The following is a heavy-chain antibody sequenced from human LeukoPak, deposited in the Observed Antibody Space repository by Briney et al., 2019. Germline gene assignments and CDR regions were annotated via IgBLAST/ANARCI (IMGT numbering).Heavy chain of an antibody. Sequence: ASVKVSCKASGYTFTAYYMHWVRQAPGQGLEWMGWINPNSGGTNYAQKFQGRVTMTRDTSISTAYMELSRLRSDDTAVYYCARDYYDSSGFGAFDIWGQGTVLTVSS. CDR3: ARDYYDSSGFGAFDI. J-gene: IGHJ3*02. CDR1: GYTFTAYY. CDR2: INPNSGGT. V-gene: IGHV1-2*02. D-gene: IGHD3-22*01.